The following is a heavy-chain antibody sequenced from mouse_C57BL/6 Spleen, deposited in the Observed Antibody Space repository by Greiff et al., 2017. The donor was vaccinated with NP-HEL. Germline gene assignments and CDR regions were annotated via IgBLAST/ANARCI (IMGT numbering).Heavy chain of an antibody. V-gene: IGHV1-15*01. J-gene: IGHJ2*01. Sequence: VQLQQSGAELVRPGASVTLSCKASGYTFTDYEMHWVKQTPVHGLEWIGAIDPETGGTAYNQKFKGKAILTADKSSSTAYMELRSLTSEDSAVYYCTRDYYGSTYGGNYFDYWGQGTTLTVSS. CDR2: IDPETGGT. D-gene: IGHD1-1*01. CDR1: GYTFTDYE. CDR3: TRDYYGSTYGGNYFDY.